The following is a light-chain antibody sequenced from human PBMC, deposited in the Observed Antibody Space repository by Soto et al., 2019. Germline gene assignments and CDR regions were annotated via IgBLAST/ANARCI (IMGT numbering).Light chain of an antibody. CDR3: QQYNTWPPIT. V-gene: IGKV3-15*01. CDR2: GAS. Sequence: EIVMSQSPATLSVSPGERATLACRGRQSVSSNLAWYQQKPGQAPRLLIYGASTRATGLPARFSGSGSGTDFTLTISSLQSEDFAVYYCQQYNTWPPITFGQGTRPE. CDR1: QSVSSN. J-gene: IGKJ5*01.